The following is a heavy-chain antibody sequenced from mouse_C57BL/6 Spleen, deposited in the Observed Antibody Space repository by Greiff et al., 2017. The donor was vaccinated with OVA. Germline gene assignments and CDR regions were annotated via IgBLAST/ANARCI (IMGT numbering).Heavy chain of an antibody. Sequence: EVQRVESGPELVKPGASVKISCKASGYSFTDYNMNWVKQSNGKSLEWIGVINPNYGTTSYNQKFKGKATLTVDQSSSTAYMQLNSLTSEDSAVYYCARGGVITTVVADYAMDYWGQGTSVTVSS. CDR1: GYSFTDYN. CDR3: ARGGVITTVVADYAMDY. CDR2: INPNYGTT. V-gene: IGHV1-39*01. D-gene: IGHD1-1*01. J-gene: IGHJ4*01.